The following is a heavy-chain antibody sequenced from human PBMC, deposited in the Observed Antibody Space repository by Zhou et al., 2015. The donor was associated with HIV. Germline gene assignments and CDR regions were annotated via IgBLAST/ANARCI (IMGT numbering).Heavy chain of an antibody. Sequence: QGLEWMGWISTYNGNTNYAQKLQGRVTMTTDTSTSTAYMELRSLRSDDTAVYYCARDQGRKKAAYFDYWVRGT. V-gene: IGHV1-18*01. J-gene: IGHJ4*01. CDR3: ARDQGRKKAAYFDY. D-gene: IGHD6-13*01. CDR2: ISTYNGNT.